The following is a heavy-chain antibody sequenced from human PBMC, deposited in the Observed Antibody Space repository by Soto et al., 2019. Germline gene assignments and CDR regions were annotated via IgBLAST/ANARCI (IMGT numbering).Heavy chain of an antibody. CDR2: IYWDDDQ. CDR3: AHAGDYDLLSFDH. CDR1: GFSLTTTSMG. D-gene: IGHD4-17*01. Sequence: QITLKESGPPLVRPAQTLTLTCAFSGFSLTTTSMGVAWIRQPPGKALEWLALIYWDDDQRYSPSLKDRLTISKDTSRSRVGLTIGNMNPEDTGTYFCAHAGDYDLLSFDHWGPGTLVTVSS. J-gene: IGHJ4*02. V-gene: IGHV2-5*02.